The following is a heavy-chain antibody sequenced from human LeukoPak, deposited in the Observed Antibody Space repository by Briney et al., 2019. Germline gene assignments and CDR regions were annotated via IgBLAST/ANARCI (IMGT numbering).Heavy chain of an antibody. D-gene: IGHD1-26*01. CDR3: ARQLVGSYYGGDY. Sequence: GESLKISCKGSGYSFTSYWIGWVRQMPGKGLEWMGVIYPGDSDTRYSPSFQGQVTISADKSISTAYLQWSSLKASDTAIYYCARQLVGSYYGGDYWGQGTLLTVSS. V-gene: IGHV5-51*01. CDR2: IYPGDSDT. CDR1: GYSFTSYW. J-gene: IGHJ4*02.